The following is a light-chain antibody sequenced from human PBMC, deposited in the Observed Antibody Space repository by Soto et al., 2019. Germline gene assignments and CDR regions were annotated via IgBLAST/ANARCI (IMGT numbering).Light chain of an antibody. V-gene: IGLV1-51*01. CDR3: GSWDSSLSAYV. CDR2: DDD. J-gene: IGLJ1*01. Sequence: QSVLTPPPSVSAAPGQRVTISCSGSSSNIGGNSVSWYQQLPGTAPKLLIYDDDKRPSGIPDRFSGSKSGTSATLGITGFQTGDEADYYGGSWDSSLSAYVFGTGTKVTGL. CDR1: SSNIGGNS.